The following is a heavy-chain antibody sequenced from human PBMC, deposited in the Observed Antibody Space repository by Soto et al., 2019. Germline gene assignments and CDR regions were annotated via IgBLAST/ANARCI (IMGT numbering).Heavy chain of an antibody. J-gene: IGHJ5*02. Sequence: SETLSLTCTVSGGAISTYYWSWIRQAPGKGLEWIGYIFYNGNTNYNPSLKSRVTMSVDTSKNQFSLKMSSVSAADTAVYYCAREIAYSSSSSYWFDTWGQGTQVTVSS. V-gene: IGHV4-59*12. CDR1: GGAISTYY. D-gene: IGHD6-6*01. CDR3: AREIAYSSSSSYWFDT. CDR2: IFYNGNT.